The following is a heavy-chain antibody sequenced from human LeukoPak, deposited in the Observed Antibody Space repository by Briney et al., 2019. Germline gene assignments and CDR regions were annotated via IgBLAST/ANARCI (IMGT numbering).Heavy chain of an antibody. CDR1: GFTFSSYA. J-gene: IGHJ4*02. D-gene: IGHD3/OR15-3a*01. CDR3: AKGRGAGLVYYFDY. CDR2: ISGSGVIT. V-gene: IGHV3-23*01. Sequence: PGGSLRLSCAASGFTFSSYAMSWVRQAPGKGLEWVSAISGSGVITYYADSVKGRFTISRDNSKNTLYLQMNSLRAEDTAVHYCAKGRGAGLVYYFDYWGQGTLVTVSS.